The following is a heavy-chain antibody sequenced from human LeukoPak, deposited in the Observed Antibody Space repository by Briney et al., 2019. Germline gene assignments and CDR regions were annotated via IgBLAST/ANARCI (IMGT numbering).Heavy chain of an antibody. Sequence: GASVTVSCKASGGTFSSYAISWVRQAPGQGLEWMGRIIPILGIANYAQKLQGRVTMTTDASTSTAYMELRSLRSDDTAVYYCARDVLRFLEWPSYYFDYWGQGTLVTVSS. CDR2: IIPILGIA. CDR1: GGTFSSYA. J-gene: IGHJ4*02. D-gene: IGHD3-3*01. V-gene: IGHV1-69*04. CDR3: ARDVLRFLEWPSYYFDY.